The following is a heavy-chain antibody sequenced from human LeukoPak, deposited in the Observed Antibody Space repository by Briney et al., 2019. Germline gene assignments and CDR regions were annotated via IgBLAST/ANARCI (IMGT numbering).Heavy chain of an antibody. D-gene: IGHD1-26*01. J-gene: IGHJ4*02. V-gene: IGHV4-31*03. CDR2: IYYSGST. Sequence: PSETLSLTCTVSGGSISSGGYYWSWIRQHPGKGLEWIGYIYYSGSTYYNPSLKSRVTISVDTSKNQFSLKLSSVTAADTAVYYCASTPLTYSGSYYRIDYWGQGTRVTVSS. CDR1: GGSISSGGYY. CDR3: ASTPLTYSGSYYRIDY.